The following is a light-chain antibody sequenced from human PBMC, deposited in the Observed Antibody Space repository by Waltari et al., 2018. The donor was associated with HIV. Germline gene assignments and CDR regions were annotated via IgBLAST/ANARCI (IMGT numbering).Light chain of an antibody. Sequence: SYVLTQPPSVSVAPGQTARITCGGNTIGRNTVHWYQQSPGQAPVLVVHADSDRPSGIPERFSGSNSGNTATLTISRVEAGDEADYYCQVWDSRSDHPVLGGGTRLTVL. V-gene: IGLV3-21*02. CDR1: TIGRNT. J-gene: IGLJ3*02. CDR3: QVWDSRSDHPV. CDR2: ADS.